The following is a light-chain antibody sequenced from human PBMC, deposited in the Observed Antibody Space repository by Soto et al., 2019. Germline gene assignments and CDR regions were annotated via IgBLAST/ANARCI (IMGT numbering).Light chain of an antibody. CDR3: QQYYNYPRT. V-gene: IGKV1-8*01. J-gene: IGKJ1*01. Sequence: AIRLTLSPSSFSASPGDTVTITCRASQRIISYLAWYQQKPGKAPKLLISAASSLQGGVPSRFSGSGSGTDFTLTIRRLQSEDFATYYCQQYYNYPRTFGQGTKVDIK. CDR1: QRIISY. CDR2: AAS.